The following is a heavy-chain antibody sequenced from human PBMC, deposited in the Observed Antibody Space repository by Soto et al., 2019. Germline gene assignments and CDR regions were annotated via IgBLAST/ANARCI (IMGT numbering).Heavy chain of an antibody. CDR1: GGSISRSNW. Sequence: PSETLSLTCAVSGGSISRSNWWSWVRQPPGKGLEWIGEIYHSGSTNYNPSLKSRVTISVDKSKNQFSLKLSSVTAADTAVYYCARVGMVVTAIMPDYWGQGTLVTVSS. V-gene: IGHV4-4*02. CDR2: IYHSGST. D-gene: IGHD2-21*02. J-gene: IGHJ4*02. CDR3: ARVGMVVTAIMPDY.